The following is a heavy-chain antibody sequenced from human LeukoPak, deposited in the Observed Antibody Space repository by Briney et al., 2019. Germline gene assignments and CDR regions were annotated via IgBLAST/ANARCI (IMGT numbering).Heavy chain of an antibody. D-gene: IGHD6-13*01. CDR3: AIEYTSRTFDY. CDR1: GYSFTSYW. CDR2: IYPGGSDT. V-gene: IGHV5-51*01. J-gene: IGHJ4*02. Sequence: GESLKISCKGSGYSFTSYWIGWVRQMPGKGLEWMGIIYPGGSDTTYSPSFQGQVTISVDKSINTAYLQWSSLKASDTAMYYCAIEYTSRTFDYWGQGTLVTVSS.